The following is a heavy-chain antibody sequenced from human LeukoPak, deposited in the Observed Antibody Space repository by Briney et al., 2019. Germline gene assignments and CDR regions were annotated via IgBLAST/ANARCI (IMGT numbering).Heavy chain of an antibody. J-gene: IGHJ3*02. V-gene: IGHV3-66*01. CDR1: GFTVSSNY. Sequence: TGGSLRLSCAASGFTVSSNYMSWVRQAPGKGLEWVSVIYSGGSTYYADSVKGRFTISRDNSKNTLYLQMNSLRAEDTAVYYCARSSHPNDAFDIWGQGTMVTVSS. CDR2: IYSGGST. CDR3: ARSSHPNDAFDI. D-gene: IGHD6-19*01.